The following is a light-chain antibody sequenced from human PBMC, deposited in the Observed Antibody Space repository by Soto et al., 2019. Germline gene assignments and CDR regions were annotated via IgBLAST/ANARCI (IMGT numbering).Light chain of an antibody. CDR2: GNS. Sequence: QSVLTQPPSVSGAPGQGVTISCTGGSSNIGANYDVHWYQQLPGTAPKVLIYGNSNRPSGVPDRFSGSKSGTSASLAITGLQSEDEADYYCGAWDDNLSYYVFGSGTKVTVL. CDR1: SSNIGANYD. V-gene: IGLV1-40*01. J-gene: IGLJ1*01. CDR3: GAWDDNLSYYV.